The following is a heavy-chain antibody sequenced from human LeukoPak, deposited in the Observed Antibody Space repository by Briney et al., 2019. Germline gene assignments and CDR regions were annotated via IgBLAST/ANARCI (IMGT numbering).Heavy chain of an antibody. CDR3: ARLSYYYASGSYSSVDV. CDR2: IYSGGST. Sequence: PGGSLRLSCAASGFTVSSNYMRWVRQPPGKGLEWVAVIYSGGSTYYADSVRGRFTISRDNSKNTLYLQMNTLRAEDTAVYYCARLSYYYASGSYSSVDVWGQGTTVTVSS. D-gene: IGHD3-10*01. J-gene: IGHJ6*02. V-gene: IGHV3-53*01. CDR1: GFTVSSNY.